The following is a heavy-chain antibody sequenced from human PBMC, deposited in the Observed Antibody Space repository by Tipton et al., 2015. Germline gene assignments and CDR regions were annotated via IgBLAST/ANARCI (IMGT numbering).Heavy chain of an antibody. CDR1: GFTFSSYA. V-gene: IGHV3-23*01. J-gene: IGHJ3*01. D-gene: IGHD1-26*01. CDR3: ARGWEGAYDV. Sequence: SLRLSCAASGFTFSSYAMSWVRQAPGQGLEWVSLIFSGDNTYADFVKGRFSMSRDNSKNTLYLQMYRLRVEDTAVYYCARGWEGAYDVWGQGTMVTVSS. CDR2: IFSGDNT.